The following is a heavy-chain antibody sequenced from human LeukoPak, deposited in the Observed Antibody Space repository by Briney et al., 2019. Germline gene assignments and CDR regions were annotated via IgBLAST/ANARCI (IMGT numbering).Heavy chain of an antibody. CDR3: ARDWAAANY. Sequence: GGSLRLSCAASGFTFSSYWMGWVRQASGKGLEWVANIKQDGSEKYYVDSVKDRFTISRDNAKNSLYLQMNSLRAEDTAVYYCARDWAAANYWGQGTLVTVSS. V-gene: IGHV3-7*01. J-gene: IGHJ4*02. D-gene: IGHD2-15*01. CDR2: IKQDGSEK. CDR1: GFTFSSYW.